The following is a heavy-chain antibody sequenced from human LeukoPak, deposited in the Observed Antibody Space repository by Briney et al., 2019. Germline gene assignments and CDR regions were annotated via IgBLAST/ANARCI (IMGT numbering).Heavy chain of an antibody. CDR1: GGSFSGYY. V-gene: IGHV4-34*01. CDR3: ARVYSSSSYFDY. CDR2: INHSGST. J-gene: IGHJ4*02. D-gene: IGHD6-13*01. Sequence: AETLSLTCAVYGGSFSGYYWSWIRQPPGKGLEWIGEINHSGSTNYNPSLKSRVTISVDTSKNQFSLKLSSVTAADTAVYYCARVYSSSSYFDYWGQGTLVTVSS.